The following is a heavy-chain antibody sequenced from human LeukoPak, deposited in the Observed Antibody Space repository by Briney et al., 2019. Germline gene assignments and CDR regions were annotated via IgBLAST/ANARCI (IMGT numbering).Heavy chain of an antibody. CDR2: IYYSGST. D-gene: IGHD3-10*01. CDR1: GGSISSSSYY. V-gene: IGHV4-39*01. J-gene: IGHJ4*02. CDR3: ARLVLRFGMARGVIDY. Sequence: SETLSLTCTVSGGSISSSSYYWGWIRQPPGKGLEWIGSIYYSGSTYYSPSLKSRVTISVDTSKNQFSLKLSSVTAADTAVYYCARLVLRFGMARGVIDYWGQGTLVTVSS.